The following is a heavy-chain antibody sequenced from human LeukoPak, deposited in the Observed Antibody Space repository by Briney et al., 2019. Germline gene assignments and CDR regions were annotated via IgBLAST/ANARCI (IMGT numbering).Heavy chain of an antibody. CDR2: IYYSGST. CDR1: GDSISNYY. Sequence: SSETLSLTCTVSGDSISNYYWSWIRQPPGKGLEWIGYIYYSGSTNYNPSLKSRVTISVDTSKNQFSLKLSSVTAADTAVYYCASRGSSSSWQPPIDYWGQGTLVTVSS. D-gene: IGHD6-13*01. CDR3: ASRGSSSSWQPPIDY. J-gene: IGHJ4*02. V-gene: IGHV4-59*08.